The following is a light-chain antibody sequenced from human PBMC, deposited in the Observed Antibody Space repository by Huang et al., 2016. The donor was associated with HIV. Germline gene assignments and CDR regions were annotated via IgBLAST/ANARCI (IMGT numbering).Light chain of an antibody. Sequence: DIVMTQSPLSLSVTPGEPASISCRSNQSLLHITGSNYLEWYLQNPGQSPHRLIYLGSNRASGVPDRFGGSGSGTDFTLKISRVEAEDGGVYYCMQPLQIPLTFGGGTKLEIK. J-gene: IGKJ4*01. CDR1: QSLLHITGSNY. V-gene: IGKV2-28*01. CDR2: LGS. CDR3: MQPLQIPLT.